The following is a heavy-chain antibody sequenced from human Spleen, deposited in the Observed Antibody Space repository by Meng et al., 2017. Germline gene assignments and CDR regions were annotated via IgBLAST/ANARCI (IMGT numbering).Heavy chain of an antibody. D-gene: IGHD3-16*01. CDR3: ASSGGIIDY. CDR2: IYYSGST. CDR1: GGSISSSSYY. V-gene: IGHV4-39*07. Sequence: SETLSLTCTVPGGSISSSSYYWGWIRQPPGKGLEWIGGIYYSGSTYYNPSLKSRVTISVDTSKNQFSLKLSSVTAADTAVYYCASSGGIIDYWGQGTLVTVSS. J-gene: IGHJ4*02.